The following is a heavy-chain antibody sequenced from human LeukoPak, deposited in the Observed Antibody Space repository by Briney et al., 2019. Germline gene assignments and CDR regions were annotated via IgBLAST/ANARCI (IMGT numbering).Heavy chain of an antibody. CDR1: GYTFTSYG. D-gene: IGHD5-12*01. V-gene: IGHV1-18*01. CDR3: ARNRGYSGYDPFDY. Sequence: ASVKVSCKASGYTFTSYGISWLRQAPGQGLEWMGWISAYNGNTNYAQKLQGRVTMTTDTSTSTAYMELRSLRSDDTAVYYCARNRGYSGYDPFDYWGQGTLVTVSS. J-gene: IGHJ4*02. CDR2: ISAYNGNT.